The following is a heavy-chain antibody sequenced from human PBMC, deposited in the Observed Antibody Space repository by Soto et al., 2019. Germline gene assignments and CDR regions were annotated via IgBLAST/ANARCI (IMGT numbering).Heavy chain of an antibody. V-gene: IGHV3-48*01. CDR1: GFTFSSYS. J-gene: IGHJ4*02. Sequence: GGSLRLSCAASGFTFSSYSMNWVRQAPGKGLEWVSYISSSSSTIYYADSVKGRFTISRDNAKNSLYLQMNSLRAEDTAVYYCAREGLYYYGSGSSFQDFYYFDYWGQGTLVTVSS. D-gene: IGHD3-10*01. CDR2: ISSSSSTI. CDR3: AREGLYYYGSGSSFQDFYYFDY.